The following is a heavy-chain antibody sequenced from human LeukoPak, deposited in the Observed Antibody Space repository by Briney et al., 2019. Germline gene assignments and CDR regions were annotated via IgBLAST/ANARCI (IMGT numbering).Heavy chain of an antibody. CDR2: INPNSGAT. D-gene: IGHD2-15*01. Sequence: GASVKVSCKASGYTFTGYFMHWMRQAPGQGLEWMAWINPNSGATNYAPKFQGRVTLTRDTSITTAYMELSRLRSDDTAVYYCARVRGGSGLNAFDIWGQGTMVTVSS. V-gene: IGHV1-2*02. CDR1: GYTFTGYF. CDR3: ARVRGGSGLNAFDI. J-gene: IGHJ3*02.